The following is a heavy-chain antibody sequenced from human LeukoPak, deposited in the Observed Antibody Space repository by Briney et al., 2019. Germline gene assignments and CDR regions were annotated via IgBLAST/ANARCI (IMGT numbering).Heavy chain of an antibody. V-gene: IGHV3-30*02. D-gene: IGHD3-9*01. CDR3: ARFPKTGYGAHYWYFDL. CDR1: GFSFSSYG. Sequence: GGSLRLSCAGSGFSFSSYGMHWVRQAPGKGLEWMAFIRSDGSNKYYADSVKGRFTIPRDNSKNTLYLQMNSLRAEDTAVYYCARFPKTGYGAHYWYFDLWGRGTLVTVSS. J-gene: IGHJ2*01. CDR2: IRSDGSNK.